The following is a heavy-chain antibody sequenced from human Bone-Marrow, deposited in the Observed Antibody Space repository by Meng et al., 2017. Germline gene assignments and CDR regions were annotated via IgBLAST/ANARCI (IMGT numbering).Heavy chain of an antibody. J-gene: IGHJ6*02. CDR3: ARNTVGSSSWYGSLYYYYGMDV. Sequence: GESLKISCAASGFNFSNYAMHWVRQAPGRGLVWVALISYDGSNEYYADSVRGRFTVSRDNSKNTLYLQIDDLRPEDTTVYYCARNTVGSSSWYGSLYYYYGMDVWGQGTTVTVSS. D-gene: IGHD6-13*01. CDR1: GFNFSNYA. CDR2: ISYDGSNE. V-gene: IGHV3-30*04.